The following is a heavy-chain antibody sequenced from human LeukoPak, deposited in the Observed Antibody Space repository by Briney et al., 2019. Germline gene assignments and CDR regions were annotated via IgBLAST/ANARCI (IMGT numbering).Heavy chain of an antibody. CDR3: ARGWSGYSSGWHLDY. Sequence: SQTLSLTCTVSGGSISSGGYYWSWIRQPPGKGLEWIGYIYHSGSTYYNPSLKSRVTISVDRSKNQFSLKLSSVTAADTAVYYCARGWSGYSSGWHLDYWGQGTLVTVSS. V-gene: IGHV4-30-2*01. J-gene: IGHJ4*02. D-gene: IGHD6-19*01. CDR1: GGSISSGGYY. CDR2: IYHSGST.